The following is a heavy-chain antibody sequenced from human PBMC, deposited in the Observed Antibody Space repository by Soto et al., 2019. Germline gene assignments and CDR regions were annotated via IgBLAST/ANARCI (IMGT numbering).Heavy chain of an antibody. J-gene: IGHJ3*02. CDR1: GFTFSSYA. Sequence: GGSLRLSCSASGFTFSSYAMYWVRQAPGKGLEYVSAISSNGGSTYYADSVKGRFTISRDNSKNTLYLQMSSLRAEDTAVYYCVKGELVKGGDAFDIWGQGTMVTVSS. V-gene: IGHV3-64D*06. CDR3: VKGELVKGGDAFDI. D-gene: IGHD1-1*01. CDR2: ISSNGGST.